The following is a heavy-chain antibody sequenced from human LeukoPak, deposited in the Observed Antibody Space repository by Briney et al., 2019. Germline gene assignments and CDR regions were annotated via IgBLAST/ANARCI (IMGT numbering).Heavy chain of an antibody. CDR1: GGPIGGHTFY. Sequence: SETLSLTCNVSGGPIGGHTFYWDWIRQPPGKGLEWIAAIYYNGNTFYNQSLRSRVAISIDMSKRQFYLLLSSVTAADTPFYYCARLTALAGHRGAFDIWGPGTLVTGSS. CDR2: IYYNGNT. CDR3: ARLTALAGHRGAFDI. V-gene: IGHV4-39*01. D-gene: IGHD6-19*01. J-gene: IGHJ3*02.